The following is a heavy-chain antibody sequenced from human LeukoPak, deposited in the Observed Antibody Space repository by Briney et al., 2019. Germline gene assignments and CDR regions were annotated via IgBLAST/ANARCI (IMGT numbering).Heavy chain of an antibody. CDR2: LWYDGSNK. Sequence: PGRSLRLSCAASGFTFSSYGMHWVRQAPGKGLEGVALLWYDGSNKYYADSVKGRFTISRDNSKNTLYLQMGSLRAEDTAVYSCERDGGYSYGPLEYYFDYWGQGTLVTVYS. J-gene: IGHJ4*02. D-gene: IGHD5-18*01. V-gene: IGHV3-33*01. CDR1: GFTFSSYG. CDR3: ERDGGYSYGPLEYYFDY.